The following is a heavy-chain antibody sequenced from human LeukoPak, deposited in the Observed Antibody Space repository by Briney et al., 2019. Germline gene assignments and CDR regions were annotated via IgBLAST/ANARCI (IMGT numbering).Heavy chain of an antibody. Sequence: GGSLRLSCAASGFTFSDYYMSWIRQAPGKGLEWVSYISSSSSYTNYADSVKGRFTISRDNAENSLYLQMNSLRAEDTAVYYCARDGSLGELSLYATDYWGQGTLVTVSS. CDR2: ISSSSSYT. CDR1: GFTFSDYY. D-gene: IGHD3-16*02. V-gene: IGHV3-11*06. CDR3: ARDGSLGELSLYATDY. J-gene: IGHJ4*02.